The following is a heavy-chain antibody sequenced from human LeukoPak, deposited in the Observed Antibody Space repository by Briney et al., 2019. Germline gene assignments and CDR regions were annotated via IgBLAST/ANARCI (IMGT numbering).Heavy chain of an antibody. J-gene: IGHJ4*02. V-gene: IGHV4-59*08. D-gene: IGHD3-10*01. CDR3: ARVSGFGDPFDY. CDR2: FYYSGST. CDR1: GGSISTYY. Sequence: SETLSLTCTVSGGSISTYYWSWIRQPPGKGLEWIGFFYYSGSTNYNPSLKSRVTISVDKSKNHFSLKLTSVTAADTAVYYCARVSGFGDPFDYWGQGTLVTVSS.